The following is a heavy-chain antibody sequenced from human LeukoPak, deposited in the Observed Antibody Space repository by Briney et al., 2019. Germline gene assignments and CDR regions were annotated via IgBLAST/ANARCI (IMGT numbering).Heavy chain of an antibody. V-gene: IGHV4-59*08. CDR3: AKQSGSSPYYFDY. CDR1: GGSISGYY. CDR2: IYYSGST. J-gene: IGHJ4*02. Sequence: SETLSLTCSVSGGSISGYYWSWIRQPPGKGLEWIGYIYYSGSTKYNPSLKSRVTISVDTSKNQFSLKLSSVTAADTAVYYCAKQSGSSPYYFDYWGQGTRVTVSS. D-gene: IGHD6-6*01.